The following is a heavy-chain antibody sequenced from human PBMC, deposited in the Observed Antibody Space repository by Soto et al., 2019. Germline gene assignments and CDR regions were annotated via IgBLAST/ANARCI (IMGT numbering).Heavy chain of an antibody. V-gene: IGHV1-69*01. J-gene: IGHJ4*02. CDR2: IIPIFGTA. CDR3: AADYYDSSGYYYPGGDY. CDR1: GGTFSSYA. D-gene: IGHD3-22*01. Sequence: QVQLVQSGAEVKKPGSSVKVSCKASGGTFSSYAISWVRQAPGQGLEWMGGIIPIFGTANYAQKFQGRVTITADESTSTAYMELSSMRSEDTAVYYCAADYYDSSGYYYPGGDYWGQGTLVTVSS.